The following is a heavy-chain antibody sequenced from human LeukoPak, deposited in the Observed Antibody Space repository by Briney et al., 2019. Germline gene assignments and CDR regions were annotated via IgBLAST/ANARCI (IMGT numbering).Heavy chain of an antibody. CDR1: GYSFTSYW. CDR2: IDPSDSYT. J-gene: IGHJ6*02. D-gene: IGHD5-18*01. CDR3: ARLDGYPHYYYYYGMDV. Sequence: GESLQISCKGSGYSFTSYWISWVRQMPGKGLEWMGRIDPSDSYTNYSPSFQGHVTISADKSISTAYLQWSSLKASDTAMYYCARLDGYPHYYYYYGMDVWGQGTTVTVSS. V-gene: IGHV5-10-1*01.